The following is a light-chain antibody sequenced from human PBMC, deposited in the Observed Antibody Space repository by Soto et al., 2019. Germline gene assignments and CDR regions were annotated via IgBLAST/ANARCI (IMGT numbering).Light chain of an antibody. V-gene: IGKV3-15*01. J-gene: IGKJ1*01. CDR3: QQYNNWRT. CDR1: QSVSSN. CDR2: GAS. Sequence: EIVMTQFPATLSVSPGERATLSCRASQSVSSNLAWYQQKPGQAPRLLIYGASTRATGIPARFSGSGSGTEFTLTISSLQSEDFAVYYCQQYNNWRTFGQGTKVEIK.